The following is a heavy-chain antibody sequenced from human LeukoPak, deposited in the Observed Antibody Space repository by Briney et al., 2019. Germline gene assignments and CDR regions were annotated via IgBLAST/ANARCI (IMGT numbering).Heavy chain of an antibody. D-gene: IGHD6-13*01. CDR3: ARVPWGIVAAKDLDFDY. Sequence: GRSLRLSCAASGFTFSSYGMHWVRQAPSKGLEWVAVIWYDGSNKYYADSVKGRFTISRDNSKNTLYLQMNSLRAEDTAVYYCARVPWGIVAAKDLDFDYWGQGTLVTVSS. CDR2: IWYDGSNK. V-gene: IGHV3-33*01. J-gene: IGHJ4*02. CDR1: GFTFSSYG.